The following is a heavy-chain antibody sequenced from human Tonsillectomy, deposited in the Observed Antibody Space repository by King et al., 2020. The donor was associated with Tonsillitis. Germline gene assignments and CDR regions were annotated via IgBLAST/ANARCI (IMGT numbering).Heavy chain of an antibody. CDR1: GFTFSSYA. CDR2: ISGSGGST. J-gene: IGHJ4*02. V-gene: IGHV3-23*04. Sequence: VQLVESGGGLVQPGGSLRLSCAASGFTFSSYAMSWVRQAPGEGLEWVSVISGSGGSTYYADSVKGRFTISRDNSKNTLYLQMNSLRAEDTAVYYCAKDFDYYGSGSYVDYWGQGTLVTVSS. D-gene: IGHD3-10*01. CDR3: AKDFDYYGSGSYVDY.